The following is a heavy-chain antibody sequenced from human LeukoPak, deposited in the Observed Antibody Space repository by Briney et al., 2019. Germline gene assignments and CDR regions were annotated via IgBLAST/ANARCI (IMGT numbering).Heavy chain of an antibody. CDR3: ARQGVAGPPDY. D-gene: IGHD6-19*01. J-gene: IGHJ4*02. Sequence: GASLKISREGSGSCFTSYWIGWVHPLRGKGLEMVGIIYPSDSDNSSRQSFQGQVTISADKSISTAYLQWSSLKASDTAMYYCARQGVAGPPDYWGQGTLVTVSS. CDR2: IYPSDSDN. CDR1: GSCFTSYW. V-gene: IGHV5-51*07.